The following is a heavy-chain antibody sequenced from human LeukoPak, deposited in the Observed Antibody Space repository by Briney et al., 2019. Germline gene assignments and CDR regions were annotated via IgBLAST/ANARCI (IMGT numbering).Heavy chain of an antibody. CDR1: GLTFSSHA. J-gene: IGHJ4*02. CDR3: ARGSSSWYGGY. D-gene: IGHD6-13*01. CDR2: ITGSGGST. Sequence: GGSLRLSCVASGLTFSSHAMTWVRQTPGKGLEWVSGITGSGGSTYHAESVKGRFTISRDNSKNTLYLQMNSLRAEDTAVYYCARGSSSWYGGYWGQGTLVTVSS. V-gene: IGHV3-23*01.